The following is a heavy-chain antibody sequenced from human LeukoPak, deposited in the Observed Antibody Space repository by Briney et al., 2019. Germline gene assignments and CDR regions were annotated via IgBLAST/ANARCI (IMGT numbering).Heavy chain of an antibody. CDR3: ARSMITFGGVIEGPKDPQADAFDI. Sequence: PGGSLRLSCAASGFTFSSYSMNWVRQAPGKGLEWVSSISSSSSNIDYADSVKGRFTISRDNAKNSLYLQMNSLRAEDTAVYYCARSMITFGGVIEGPKDPQADAFDIWGQGTMVTVSS. V-gene: IGHV3-21*01. D-gene: IGHD3-16*01. J-gene: IGHJ3*02. CDR2: ISSSSSNI. CDR1: GFTFSSYS.